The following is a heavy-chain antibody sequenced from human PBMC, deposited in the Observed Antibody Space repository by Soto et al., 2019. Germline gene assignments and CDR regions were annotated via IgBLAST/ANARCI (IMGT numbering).Heavy chain of an antibody. J-gene: IGHJ1*01. D-gene: IGHD1-26*01. V-gene: IGHV3-64D*06. Sequence: GGSLRLSCSASGFAFTRFAMLWVRQAPRKGLEYVSGISSNGDSTDYADSVRGRLTLSRDNSKNTVFLQMSSLRPEDTAVYYCVKESGSRVAGYFQHWGPGTLVTVSS. CDR3: VKESGSRVAGYFQH. CDR1: GFAFTRFA. CDR2: ISSNGDST.